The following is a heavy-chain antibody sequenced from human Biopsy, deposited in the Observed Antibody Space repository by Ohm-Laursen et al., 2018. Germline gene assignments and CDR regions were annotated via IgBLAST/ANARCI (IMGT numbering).Heavy chain of an antibody. D-gene: IGHD3-10*01. CDR2: IIPIVGIT. V-gene: IGHV1-69*04. Sequence: ASSVKVSCNASGDTFSRSAFFWVRQAPGQGLVYLGRIIPIVGITNHAQTFQGRITLTADKSTFMVYMELSRLRSDGTAIYYCARGGSGSGYYGMDVWGQGATVSVSS. CDR3: ARGGSGSGYYGMDV. CDR1: GDTFSRSA. J-gene: IGHJ6*02.